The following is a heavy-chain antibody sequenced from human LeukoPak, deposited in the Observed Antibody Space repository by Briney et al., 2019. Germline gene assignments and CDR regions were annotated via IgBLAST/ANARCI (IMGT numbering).Heavy chain of an antibody. D-gene: IGHD1-26*01. CDR3: ARDRGGSYSAIDY. CDR2: ISSSSRTI. J-gene: IGHJ4*02. Sequence: GGSLRLSCAASGLTFSSYSMNWVRQAPGKGLEWVSFISSSSRTIYYADSVKGRFTISRDNAKNSLYLQMNSLRAEDTAVYYCARDRGGSYSAIDYWGQETLVTVSS. CDR1: GLTFSSYS. V-gene: IGHV3-48*04.